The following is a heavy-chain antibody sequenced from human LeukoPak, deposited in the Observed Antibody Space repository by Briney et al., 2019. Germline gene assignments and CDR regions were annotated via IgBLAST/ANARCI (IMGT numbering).Heavy chain of an antibody. CDR2: IYYSGST. CDR1: GGSISSYY. D-gene: IGHD2-15*01. CDR3: ARLGSGGSWD. J-gene: IGHJ4*02. V-gene: IGHV4-59*01. Sequence: TSETLSLTCTVSGGSISSYYWSWIRQPPGKGLEWIGYIYYSGSTNYNPSLESRVTISVDTSKNQFSLKLSSVTAADTAVYYCARLGSGGSWDWGQGTLVTVSS.